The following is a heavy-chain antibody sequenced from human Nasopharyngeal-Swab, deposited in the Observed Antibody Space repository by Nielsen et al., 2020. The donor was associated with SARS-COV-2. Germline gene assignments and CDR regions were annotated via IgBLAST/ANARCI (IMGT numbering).Heavy chain of an antibody. Sequence: THSLTRTVSGGSISSSSYYWGWIRQPPGKGLEWIGSIYYSGSTYYNPSLKSRVTISVDTSKNQFSLKLSSVTAADTAVYYCARGGYSYGFDYWGQGTLVTVSS. V-gene: IGHV4-39*01. D-gene: IGHD5-18*01. CDR1: GGSISSSSYY. J-gene: IGHJ4*02. CDR3: ARGGYSYGFDY. CDR2: IYYSGST.